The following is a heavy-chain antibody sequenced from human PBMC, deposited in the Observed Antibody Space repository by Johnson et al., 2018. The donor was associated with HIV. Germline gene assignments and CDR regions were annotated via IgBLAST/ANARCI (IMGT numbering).Heavy chain of an antibody. D-gene: IGHD6-13*01. J-gene: IGHJ3*02. Sequence: VQLVESGGGVVQPGRSLRLSCAASGFTFSSYWMSWVRQAPGKGLEWVANIKQDGSENYYVDSVKGRFTISSDKAKNSLYLQMNSRRAEDTAVYYCARDSAAAGLDAFDIWGQGTMVTVSS. CDR3: ARDSAAAGLDAFDI. CDR2: IKQDGSEN. V-gene: IGHV3-7*01. CDR1: GFTFSSYW.